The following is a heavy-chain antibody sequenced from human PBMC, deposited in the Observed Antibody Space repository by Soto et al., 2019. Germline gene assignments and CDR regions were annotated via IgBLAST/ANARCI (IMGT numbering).Heavy chain of an antibody. D-gene: IGHD2-2*01. CDR1: GFTFSSYS. Sequence: TGGSLRLSCAASGFTFSSYSMNWVRQAPGKRLEWVSSISSSSSYIYYADSVKGRFTISRDNAKNSLYLQMNSLRAEDTAVFYCARDLYNSSTSFYYYYGMDVWGQGTTVTFSS. CDR2: ISSSSSYI. V-gene: IGHV3-21*01. CDR3: ARDLYNSSTSFYYYYGMDV. J-gene: IGHJ6*02.